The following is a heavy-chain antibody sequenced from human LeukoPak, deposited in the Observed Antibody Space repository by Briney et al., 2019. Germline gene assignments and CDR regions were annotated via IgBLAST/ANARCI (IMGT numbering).Heavy chain of an antibody. Sequence: GRSLRLSCAASGFTFSSYAMHWVRQAPGKGLEWVAVISYDGSNKYYTDSVKGRFTISRDNSKNTLYLQMNSLRAEDTAVYYCAKEDQGAGSSGYYYYMDVWGKGTTVTVSS. D-gene: IGHD6-6*01. J-gene: IGHJ6*03. CDR2: ISYDGSNK. CDR1: GFTFSSYA. V-gene: IGHV3-30-3*01. CDR3: AKEDQGAGSSGYYYYMDV.